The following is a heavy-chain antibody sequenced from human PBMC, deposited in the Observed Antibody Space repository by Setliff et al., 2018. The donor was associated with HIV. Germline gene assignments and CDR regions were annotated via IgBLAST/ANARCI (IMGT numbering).Heavy chain of an antibody. Sequence: ASVKVSCKVSGFTLREVSMHWVRQAPAKGLEWMGYFDPEDGETVYALKFQGRVTMTKDTSTDTAYMELSGLRSEDTAVYYCAIDMVGGWLRPMPDFWGQGALVTVS. CDR2: FDPEDGET. D-gene: IGHD2-2*01. CDR1: GFTLREVS. J-gene: IGHJ4*02. V-gene: IGHV1-24*01. CDR3: AIDMVGGWLRPMPDF.